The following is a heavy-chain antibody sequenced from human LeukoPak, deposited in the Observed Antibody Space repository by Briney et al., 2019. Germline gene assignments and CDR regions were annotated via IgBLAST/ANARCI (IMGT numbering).Heavy chain of an antibody. CDR2: IWYDGSNK. J-gene: IGHJ5*02. Sequence: QTGGSLRRSCAASGFTFSSYGMHWVRQAPGKGLEWVAVIWYDGSNKYYVDSVKGRFTISRDNSKNTLYLQMNSLRAEDTAVYYCAKAEMEGGYYSSSSWFDPWGQGTLVTVSS. V-gene: IGHV3-33*06. CDR3: AKAEMEGGYYSSSSWFDP. CDR1: GFTFSSYG. D-gene: IGHD3-10*01.